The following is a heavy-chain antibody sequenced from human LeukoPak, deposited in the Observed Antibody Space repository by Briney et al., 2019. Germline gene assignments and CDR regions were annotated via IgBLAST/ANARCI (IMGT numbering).Heavy chain of an antibody. D-gene: IGHD3-10*01. CDR3: ATDRNYGSGSYYRGLYAFDI. J-gene: IGHJ3*02. V-gene: IGHV1-24*01. Sequence: ASVKVSCKVSGYTLTELSMHWVRQAPGKGLEWMGGFDPEDGETIYAQKFQGRVAMTEDTSTDTAYMELSSLRSEDTAVYYCATDRNYGSGSYYRGLYAFDIWGQGTMVTVSS. CDR1: GYTLTELS. CDR2: FDPEDGET.